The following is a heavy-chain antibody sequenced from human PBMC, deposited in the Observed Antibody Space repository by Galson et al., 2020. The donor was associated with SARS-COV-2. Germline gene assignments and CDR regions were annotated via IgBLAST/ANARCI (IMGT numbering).Heavy chain of an antibody. D-gene: IGHD2-2*01. CDR2: INHSGST. CDR3: ARGHGPAAMSGRNRYYYYYYMDV. V-gene: IGHV4-34*01. Sequence: SETLSLTCAVYGGSFSGYYWSWIRQPPGKGLEWIGEINHSGSTNYNPSLKSRVTISVDTSKNQFSLKLSSVTAADTAVYYCARGHGPAAMSGRNRYYYYYYMDVWGKGTTVTVSS. CDR1: GGSFSGYY. J-gene: IGHJ6*03.